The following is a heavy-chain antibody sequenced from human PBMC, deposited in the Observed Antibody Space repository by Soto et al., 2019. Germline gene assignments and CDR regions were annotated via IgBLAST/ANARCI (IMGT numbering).Heavy chain of an antibody. D-gene: IGHD1-1*01. CDR1: GFNFSDYY. J-gene: IGHJ4*02. CDR3: ARSGDNFNVLDY. V-gene: IGHV3-11*06. Sequence: NPGGSLRLSCAASGFNFSDYYMSWVRQAPGRGLEWISYSSNSGTFARYATSVKGRFSISRDNANNSLYLEMNSLRVEDTAVYYCARSGDNFNVLDYWGQGTPVTVSS. CDR2: SSNSGTFA.